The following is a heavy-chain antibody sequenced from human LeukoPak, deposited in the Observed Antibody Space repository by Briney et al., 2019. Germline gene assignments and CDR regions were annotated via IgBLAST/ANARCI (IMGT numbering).Heavy chain of an antibody. Sequence: ASVKVSCKASGYTFTSYGISWVRQAPGQGLEWMGWISAYNGNPNYAQKLQGRVTMTTDTSTSTDYMKLRSLRSDDTAVYYGARDRGGSGPGMGYYYYGMDVWGQGTTVTVSS. J-gene: IGHJ6*02. CDR1: GYTFTSYG. D-gene: IGHD6-25*01. V-gene: IGHV1-18*01. CDR3: ARDRGGSGPGMGYYYYGMDV. CDR2: ISAYNGNP.